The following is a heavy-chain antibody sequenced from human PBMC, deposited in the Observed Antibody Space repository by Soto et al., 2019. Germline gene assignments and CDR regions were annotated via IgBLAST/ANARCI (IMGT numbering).Heavy chain of an antibody. CDR1: GGSFSGYY. CDR3: ATHQDQYCSGGSCYSDYFDY. CDR2: INHSGST. J-gene: IGHJ4*02. D-gene: IGHD2-15*01. V-gene: IGHV4-34*01. Sequence: QVQLQQWGAGLLKPSETLSLTCAVYGGSFSGYYWSWIRQPPGKGLEWIGEINHSGSTNYNPSLKSRVTMSVDTSKNQFSLKLSSVTAADTAVYYCATHQDQYCSGGSCYSDYFDYWGQGTLVTVSS.